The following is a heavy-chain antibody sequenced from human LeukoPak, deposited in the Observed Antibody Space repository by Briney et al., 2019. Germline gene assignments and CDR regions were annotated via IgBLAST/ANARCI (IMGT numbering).Heavy chain of an antibody. CDR2: ISYDGSNK. V-gene: IGHV3-30*03. J-gene: IGHJ5*02. Sequence: GGSLRLSCAASGFTFSSYGMHWVRQAPGKGLEWVAVISYDGSNKYYADSVKGRFTISRDNSKNTLYLQMNSLRAEDTAVYYCETGDYFSNGDIVVVPAAFDPWGQGTLVTVSS. D-gene: IGHD2-2*01. CDR1: GFTFSSYG. CDR3: ETGDYFSNGDIVVVPAAFDP.